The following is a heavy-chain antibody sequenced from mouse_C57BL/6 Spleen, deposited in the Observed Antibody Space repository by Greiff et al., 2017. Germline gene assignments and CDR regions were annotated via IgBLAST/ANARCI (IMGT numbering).Heavy chain of an antibody. Sequence: EVQLVESGAELVRPGASVKLSCTASGFNIKDDYMHWVKQRPDQGLEWIGWIDPENGDTAYASQFQGKATITADTSSHTAYLQLSSLTSEDTAVYYCTPIYDGYYWLAYWGQGTLVTVSA. J-gene: IGHJ3*01. CDR2: IDPENGDT. V-gene: IGHV14-4*01. D-gene: IGHD2-3*01. CDR1: GFNIKDDY. CDR3: TPIYDGYYWLAY.